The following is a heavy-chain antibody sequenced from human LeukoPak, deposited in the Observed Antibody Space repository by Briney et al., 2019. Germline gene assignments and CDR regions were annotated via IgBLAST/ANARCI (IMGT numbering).Heavy chain of an antibody. CDR2: IYYSGST. D-gene: IGHD6-6*01. V-gene: IGHV4-59*01. J-gene: IGHJ6*03. CDR1: GGSISGYY. CDR3: ARTSSSPGHYYYYYYMDV. Sequence: SETLSLTCTVSGGSISGYYWSWIRQPPGKGLEWIGYIYYSGSTNYNPSLKSRVTISVDTSKNQFSLKLSSVTTADTAVYYCARTSSSPGHYYYYYYMDVWGKGTTVTVSS.